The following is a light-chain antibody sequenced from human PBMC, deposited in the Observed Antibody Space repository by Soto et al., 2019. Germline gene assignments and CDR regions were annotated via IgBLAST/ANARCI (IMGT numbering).Light chain of an antibody. CDR3: QQYNSYPGT. V-gene: IGKV1-5*03. CDR1: QSISSG. Sequence: DIQMTQSPSTLSASVGDRVTITCRASQSISSGLAWYQQKPGKAPNLLIYKASSLESGVPSRFSGSGSGTEFTLTISSLQPDDFATYYCQQYNSYPGTFGQGTKLEIK. CDR2: KAS. J-gene: IGKJ1*01.